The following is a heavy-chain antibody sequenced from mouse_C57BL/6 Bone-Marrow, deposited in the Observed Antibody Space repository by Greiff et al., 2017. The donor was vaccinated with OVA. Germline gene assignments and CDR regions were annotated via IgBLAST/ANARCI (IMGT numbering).Heavy chain of an antibody. CDR3: ARKVGGYFDV. J-gene: IGHJ1*03. Sequence: VKLQQPGAELVKPGASVKMSCKASGYTFTSYWITWVKQRPGQGLEWIGDIYPGSGSTNYNEKFKSKATLTVDTSSSTAYMQLSSLTSEDSAVYYCARKVGGYFDVWGTGTTVTVSS. CDR1: GYTFTSYW. V-gene: IGHV1-55*01. D-gene: IGHD1-1*01. CDR2: IYPGSGST.